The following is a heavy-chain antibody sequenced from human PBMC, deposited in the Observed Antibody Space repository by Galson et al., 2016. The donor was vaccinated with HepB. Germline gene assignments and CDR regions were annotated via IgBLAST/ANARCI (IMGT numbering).Heavy chain of an antibody. J-gene: IGHJ4*02. CDR3: VRFGSNRYYYFDY. V-gene: IGHV2-5*02. Sequence: PALVKPTQTLTLTCIFSGFSLSDSGVGVAWIRQPPGKALEWLGLIYWDDDRRYSPSLKSRLTITKDASKNQVVLTMTNVDPVDTATYYCVRFGSNRYYYFDYWGQGTLVSVSS. D-gene: IGHD6-13*01. CDR2: IYWDDDR. CDR1: GFSLSDSGVG.